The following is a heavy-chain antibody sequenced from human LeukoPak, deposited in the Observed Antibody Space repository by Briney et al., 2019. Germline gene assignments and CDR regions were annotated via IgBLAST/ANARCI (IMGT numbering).Heavy chain of an antibody. J-gene: IGHJ4*02. CDR3: ARLFMKSENYFDY. Sequence: PGRSLRLSCAASGFTFSSYAMHWVRQAPGKGLEWVAVISYDGSNKYYADSVKGRFTISRDNSKNTLYLQMNSLRAEDTAVYYCARLFMKSENYFDYWGQGTLVTVSS. D-gene: IGHD3-16*01. CDR2: ISYDGSNK. V-gene: IGHV3-30-3*01. CDR1: GFTFSSYA.